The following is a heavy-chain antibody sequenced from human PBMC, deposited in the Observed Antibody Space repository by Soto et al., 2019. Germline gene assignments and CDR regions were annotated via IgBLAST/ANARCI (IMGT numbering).Heavy chain of an antibody. CDR3: ARDHRDCSGSSGYFNVEMAXPYFDY. D-gene: IGHD2-15*01. V-gene: IGHV1-46*01. J-gene: IGHJ4*01. Sequence: ASVKVSCKASGYTFTSYYMHWVRQAPGQGLEWMGIINPSGGSTSYAQKFQGRVTMTRDTSTSTVYMELSSLRSEDTAVYYCARDHRDCSGSSGYFNVEMAXPYFDYWG. CDR1: GYTFTSYY. CDR2: INPSGGST.